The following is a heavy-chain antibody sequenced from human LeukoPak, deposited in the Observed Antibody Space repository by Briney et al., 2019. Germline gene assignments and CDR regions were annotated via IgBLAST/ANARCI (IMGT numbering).Heavy chain of an antibody. D-gene: IGHD4-17*01. CDR2: MYNSGTT. Sequence: SETLSLTCTVSGGSISSYYWSWIRQPPGKGLEAIGYMYNSGTTNYNPSLKSRVTISIDTSKNQFSLKVSSMTAADTAAYYCARVPHFGDYGWFDPWGQGTLVTVSS. CDR3: ARVPHFGDYGWFDP. V-gene: IGHV4-59*01. J-gene: IGHJ5*02. CDR1: GGSISSYY.